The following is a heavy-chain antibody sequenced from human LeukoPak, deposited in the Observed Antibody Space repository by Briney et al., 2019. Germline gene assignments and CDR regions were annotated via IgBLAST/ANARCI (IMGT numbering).Heavy chain of an antibody. CDR3: ASSLTHFDY. D-gene: IGHD1-14*01. CDR1: GVTFSSFD. Sequence: GGSVRLSCAASGVTFSSFDMNRVRQAPGKGLEWVSYISSSGSTIYYADSVKGRFTISRDNAKSSLYLQMSSLRGEDTAVYYCASSLTHFDYWGQGTLVTVSS. J-gene: IGHJ4*02. CDR2: ISSSGSTI. V-gene: IGHV3-48*03.